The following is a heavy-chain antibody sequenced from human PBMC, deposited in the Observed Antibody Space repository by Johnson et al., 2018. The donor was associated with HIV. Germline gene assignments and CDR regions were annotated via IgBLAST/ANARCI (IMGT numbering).Heavy chain of an antibody. D-gene: IGHD2-8*01. V-gene: IGHV3-53*01. CDR3: AREGGIVLSPGSFDI. Sequence: EVQLVESGGGLIQPGGSLRLSCAASGFTVSHNYMSWVRQAPGEGLEWVSVIYSGGSTYYADSVKGRFTISRDNSKNTLYLQMNSLRAEYTAVYYCAREGGIVLSPGSFDIWGQGTIVTVSS. CDR2: IYSGGST. J-gene: IGHJ3*02. CDR1: GFTVSHNY.